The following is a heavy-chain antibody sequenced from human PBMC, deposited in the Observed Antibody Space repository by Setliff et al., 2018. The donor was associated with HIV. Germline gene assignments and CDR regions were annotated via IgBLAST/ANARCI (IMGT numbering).Heavy chain of an antibody. Sequence: GGSLRLSCAASGFTFSSYAMTWVRQAPGKGLEWVANIKQDGSEKYYVDSVKGRFTISRDNAKNSLYLQMNSLRAEDTAVYYCASHFGYCSSTSCEGYWGQGALVTVSS. CDR2: IKQDGSEK. V-gene: IGHV3-7*05. CDR1: GFTFSSYA. D-gene: IGHD2-2*01. CDR3: ASHFGYCSSTSCEGY. J-gene: IGHJ4*02.